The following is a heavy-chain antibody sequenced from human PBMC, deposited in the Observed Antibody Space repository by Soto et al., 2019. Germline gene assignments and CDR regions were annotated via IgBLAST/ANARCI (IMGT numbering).Heavy chain of an antibody. CDR1: GYTFTGYD. V-gene: IGHV1-8*01. Sequence: QVQLVQSGAEVKKPGASVKVSCKASGYTFTGYDINWVRQATGQGLEWMGWMNPHSGNTNYAQKFQGRVTMTRNTSISTAYMELSSLRSEDTAMYYCARGLVIIGVDIWVQGTMVTVAS. J-gene: IGHJ3*02. CDR2: MNPHSGNT. D-gene: IGHD2-21*01. CDR3: ARGLVIIGVDI.